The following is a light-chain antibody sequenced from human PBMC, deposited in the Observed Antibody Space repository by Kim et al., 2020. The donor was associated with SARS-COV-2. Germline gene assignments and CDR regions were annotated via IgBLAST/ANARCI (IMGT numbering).Light chain of an antibody. V-gene: IGKV3-20*01. Sequence: ETATFSCRASETVDSRKLAWYQQKPGQTPRLIIFGASSRATGIPDRFSGSGSGTDFTLTISRLEPEDFAVYYCQQFGGSPPITFGQGTRLEIK. CDR3: QQFGGSPPIT. J-gene: IGKJ5*01. CDR1: ETVDSRK. CDR2: GAS.